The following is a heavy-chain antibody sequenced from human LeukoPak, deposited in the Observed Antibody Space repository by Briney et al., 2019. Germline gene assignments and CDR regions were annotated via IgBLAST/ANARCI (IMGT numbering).Heavy chain of an antibody. CDR3: ARDAGWYYYGSGSEGILNTDY. Sequence: GASVKASCKASGGTFSSYAISWVRQAPGQGLEWMGRIIPIFGTANYAQKFQGRVTITTDESTSTAYMELSSLRSEDTAVYYCARDAGWYYYGSGSEGILNTDYWGQGTLVTVSS. CDR2: IIPIFGTA. V-gene: IGHV1-69*05. CDR1: GGTFSSYA. D-gene: IGHD3-10*01. J-gene: IGHJ4*02.